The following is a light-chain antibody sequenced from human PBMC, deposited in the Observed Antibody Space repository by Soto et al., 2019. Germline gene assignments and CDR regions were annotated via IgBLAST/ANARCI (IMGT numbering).Light chain of an antibody. J-gene: IGKJ1*01. CDR3: QQSYSTPT. V-gene: IGKV1-39*01. Sequence: DIQMTQSPSSLSASVGDRVTITCQASQDISNYLNWYQQKPGKAPKLLIYAASSLQSGVPSRFSGSGSGTDFTLTISSLQPEDFATYYCQQSYSTPTFGQGTKV. CDR1: QDISNY. CDR2: AAS.